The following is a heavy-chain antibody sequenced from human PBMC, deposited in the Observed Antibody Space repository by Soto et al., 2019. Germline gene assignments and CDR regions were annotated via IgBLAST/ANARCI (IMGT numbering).Heavy chain of an antibody. CDR2: INQGGSEI. Sequence: EVQLVESGGGLVQPGGSLRLSCAASGFAFNSYWMSWVRQAPGKGLEGVANINQGGSEIYYVDSVKGRFTISRDNAKNSLYLEMNSLRAEDTAVYDCATDTAVTISGGQGTLVTVSS. V-gene: IGHV3-7*01. D-gene: IGHD3-10*01. CDR3: ATDTAVTIS. CDR1: GFAFNSYW. J-gene: IGHJ1*01.